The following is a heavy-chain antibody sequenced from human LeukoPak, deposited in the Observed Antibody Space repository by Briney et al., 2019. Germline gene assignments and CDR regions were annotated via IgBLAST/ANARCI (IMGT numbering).Heavy chain of an antibody. D-gene: IGHD3-10*01. CDR3: ATDRITMVRGVIMKWGFDY. CDR2: FDPEDGET. J-gene: IGHJ4*02. CDR1: GYTLTELS. Sequence: ASVKVSCKVSGYTLTELSMHWVRQAPGKGLELMGGFDPEDGETIYAQKFQGRVTMTEDTSTDTAYMELSSLRSEDTAVYYCATDRITMVRGVIMKWGFDYWGQGTLVTVSS. V-gene: IGHV1-24*01.